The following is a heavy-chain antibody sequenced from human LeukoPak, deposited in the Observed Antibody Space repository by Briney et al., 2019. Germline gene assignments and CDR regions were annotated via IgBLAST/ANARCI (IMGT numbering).Heavy chain of an antibody. Sequence: PSETLSLTCTVSGGSISSYYWSWIRQPAGKGLEWIGRIYTSGSTNYNPSLKSRVTMSVDTSKNQFSLQLNSVTPEDTAVYYCARDDERMYAFDIWGQGTMVTVSS. CDR1: GGSISSYY. CDR2: IYTSGST. D-gene: IGHD2-8*01. V-gene: IGHV4-4*07. CDR3: ARDDERMYAFDI. J-gene: IGHJ3*02.